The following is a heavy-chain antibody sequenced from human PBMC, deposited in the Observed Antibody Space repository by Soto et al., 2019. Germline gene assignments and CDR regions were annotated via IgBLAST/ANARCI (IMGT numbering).Heavy chain of an antibody. CDR1: GFTFTSSA. D-gene: IGHD3-22*01. V-gene: IGHV1-58*01. CDR2: IVVGSGNT. J-gene: IGHJ6*02. CDR3: CDSSGYYYPDGMDV. Sequence: ASVKVSCKASGFTFTSSAVQWVRQARGQRLEWIGWIVVGSGNTNYAQKFQERVTITRDMSTSTAYMELSSLRSEDTAVYYCCDSSGYYYPDGMDVWGQGTTVTVS.